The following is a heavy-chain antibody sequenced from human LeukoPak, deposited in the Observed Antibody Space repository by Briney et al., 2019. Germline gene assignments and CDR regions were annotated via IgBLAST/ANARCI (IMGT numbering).Heavy chain of an antibody. CDR3: ARASATQANWFDP. J-gene: IGHJ5*02. CDR2: ISAFNGDT. V-gene: IGHV1-18*01. Sequence: ASVKVSCKASGYTFSNYGVTWLRQAPGQGLEWMGWISAFNGDTNYAQKFQGRVTMTTETSTTTAYMELRSLRSDDTAVYYCARASATQANWFDPLGPGNPGHRLL. CDR1: GYTFSNYG. D-gene: IGHD2-15*01.